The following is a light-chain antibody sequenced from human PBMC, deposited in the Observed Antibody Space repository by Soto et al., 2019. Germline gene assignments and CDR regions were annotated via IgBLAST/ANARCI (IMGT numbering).Light chain of an antibody. CDR2: DVS. Sequence: QSALTQPASVSGSPGQSITISCTGTSSDVGGYNYVSWYQQHPDKAPKFMIYDVSSRPSGVSNRFSGYKSGNTASLTISGLQAEDEADYYCCSYTTSNTRQIVFGTGTKLTVL. CDR3: CSYTTSNTRQIV. J-gene: IGLJ1*01. CDR1: SSDVGGYNY. V-gene: IGLV2-14*03.